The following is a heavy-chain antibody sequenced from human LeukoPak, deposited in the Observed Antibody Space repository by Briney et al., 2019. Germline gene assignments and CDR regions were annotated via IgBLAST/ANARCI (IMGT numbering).Heavy chain of an antibody. D-gene: IGHD2-2*01. CDR3: ARGGCSSTSCYAFDY. J-gene: IGHJ4*02. CDR1: GFTFSSYA. V-gene: IGHV3-64*01. Sequence: GGCLRLSCAASGFTFSSYAMHWVRQAPGKGLEYVSGILSNGGSRYHANSVKGRFTISRDNSKNTLYLQMGSLRAEDMAVYYCARGGCSSTSCYAFDYWGQGTLVTVSS. CDR2: ILSNGGSR.